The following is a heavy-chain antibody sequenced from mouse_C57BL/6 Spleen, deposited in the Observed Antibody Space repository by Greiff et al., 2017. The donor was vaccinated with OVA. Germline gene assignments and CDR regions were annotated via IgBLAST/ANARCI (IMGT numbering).Heavy chain of an antibody. CDR2: INPNNGGT. D-gene: IGHD2-1*01. Sequence: EVQLQQSGPELVKPGASVKISCKASGYTFTDYYMNWVKQSHGKSLEWIGDINPNNGGTSYNQKFKGKATLTVDKSSSTAYMELRRLTSEDSAVYYCARSGGVYYGNYGYFDYWGQGTTLTVSS. V-gene: IGHV1-26*01. CDR3: ARSGGVYYGNYGYFDY. CDR1: GYTFTDYY. J-gene: IGHJ2*01.